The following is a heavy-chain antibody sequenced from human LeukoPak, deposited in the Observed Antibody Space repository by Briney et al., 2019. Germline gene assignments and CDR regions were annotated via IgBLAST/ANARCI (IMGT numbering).Heavy chain of an antibody. CDR2: IYPGDSDT. V-gene: IGHV5-51*01. Sequence: GESLKISCQGSGYSFTSYWIGWVRQMPGKGLEWMGIIYPGDSDTRYSPSFQGRVTISADRSISTAYLQWSSLQASDTAMYYCVRQGYTSSSRFDFWGQGTLVTVSS. CDR1: GYSFTSYW. D-gene: IGHD6-6*01. J-gene: IGHJ5*01. CDR3: VRQGYTSSSRFDF.